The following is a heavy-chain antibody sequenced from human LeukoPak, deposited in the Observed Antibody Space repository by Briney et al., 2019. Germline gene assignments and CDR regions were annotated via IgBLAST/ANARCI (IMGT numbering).Heavy chain of an antibody. D-gene: IGHD3-9*01. CDR1: GFTFSSYS. CDR3: SSASPEEDSDILTGAPTPSNFDY. CDR2: ISSSSSYI. V-gene: IGHV3-21*04. Sequence: PGGSLRLSCAASGFTFSSYSMNWVRQAPGKGLEWVSSISSSSSYIYYADSVKGRFTISRDNAKNSLYLQMNSLRAEDTAVYYCSSASPEEDSDILTGAPTPSNFDYWGKGPRLTVSS. J-gene: IGHJ4*02.